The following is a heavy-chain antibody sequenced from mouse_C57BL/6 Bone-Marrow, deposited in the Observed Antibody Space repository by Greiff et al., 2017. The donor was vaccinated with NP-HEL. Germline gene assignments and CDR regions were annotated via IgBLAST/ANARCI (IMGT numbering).Heavy chain of an antibody. Sequence: EVKLQESGGGLVQPGGSLSLSCAASGFTFTDYYMSWVRQPPGKALEWLGFIRNKANGYTTEYSASVKGRFTISRDNSQSILYLQMNALRAEDSATYYCASSTMVTTVDYWGQGTTLTVSS. CDR3: ASSTMVTTVDY. J-gene: IGHJ2*01. V-gene: IGHV7-3*01. CDR2: IRNKANGYTT. D-gene: IGHD2-2*01. CDR1: GFTFTDYY.